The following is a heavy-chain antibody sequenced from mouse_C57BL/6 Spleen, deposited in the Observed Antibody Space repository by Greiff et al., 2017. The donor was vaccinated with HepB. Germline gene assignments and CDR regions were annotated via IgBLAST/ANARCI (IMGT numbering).Heavy chain of an antibody. V-gene: IGHV6-3*01. CDR1: GFTFSNYW. CDR3: TFYDGFPSFAY. CDR2: IRLKSDNYAT. D-gene: IGHD2-3*01. J-gene: IGHJ3*01. Sequence: EVKLMESGGGLVQPGGSMKLSCVASGFTFSNYWMNWVRQSPEKGLEWVAQIRLKSDNYATHYAESVKGRFTISRDDSKSSVYLQMNNLRAEDTGIYYCTFYDGFPSFAYWGQGTLVTVSA.